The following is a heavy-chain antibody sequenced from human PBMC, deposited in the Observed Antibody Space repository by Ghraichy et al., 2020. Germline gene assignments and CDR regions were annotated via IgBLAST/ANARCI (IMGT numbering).Heavy chain of an antibody. J-gene: IGHJ4*02. Sequence: GGSLRLPCAASGFTFSSYAMSWVRQAPGKGLEWVSAISGSGGSTYYADSVKGRFTISRDNSKNTLYLQMNSLRAEDTAVYYCAKIVGYCSSTSCYAGLFDYWGQGTLVTVSS. CDR2: ISGSGGST. V-gene: IGHV3-23*01. D-gene: IGHD2-2*01. CDR1: GFTFSSYA. CDR3: AKIVGYCSSTSCYAGLFDY.